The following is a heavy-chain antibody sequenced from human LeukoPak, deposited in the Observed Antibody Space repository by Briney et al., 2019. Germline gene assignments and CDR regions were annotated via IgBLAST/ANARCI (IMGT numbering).Heavy chain of an antibody. CDR1: GFTFSSYS. J-gene: IGHJ4*02. V-gene: IGHV3-21*01. CDR3: ARDGATTIFGVVTFDY. D-gene: IGHD3-3*01. CDR2: ISSSSSYI. Sequence: GGSLRLSRAASGFTFSSYSMNWVRQAPGKGLEWVSSISSSSSYIYYADSVKGRFTISRDNAKNSLYLQMNSLRAEDTAVYYCARDGATTIFGVVTFDYWGQGTLVTVSS.